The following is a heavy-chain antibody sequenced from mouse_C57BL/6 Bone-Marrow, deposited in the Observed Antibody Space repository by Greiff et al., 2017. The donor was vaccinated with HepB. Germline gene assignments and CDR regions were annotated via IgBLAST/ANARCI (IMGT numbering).Heavy chain of an antibody. CDR2: IRSKSNNYAT. D-gene: IGHD1-2*01. V-gene: IGHV10-1*01. J-gene: IGHJ3*01. Sequence: EVQLVESGGGLVQPKGSLKLSCAASGFSFNTYAMNWVRQAPGKGLEWVARIRSKSNNYATYYADSVKDRFTISRDDSESMLYLQMNNLKTEDTAMYYCVRQEALLRDWFAYWGQGTLVTVSA. CDR3: VRQEALLRDWFAY. CDR1: GFSFNTYA.